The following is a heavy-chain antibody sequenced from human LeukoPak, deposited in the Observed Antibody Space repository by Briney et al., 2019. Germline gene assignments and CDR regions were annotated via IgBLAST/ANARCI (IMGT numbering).Heavy chain of an antibody. CDR2: IFYSGST. Sequence: SETLSLTCTVSSGSISTSNYYWGWVRQPPGKALEWIGNIFYSGSTYYNPSLKSRVTISVDTSKNQFSLKLSSVTAADTAVYYCARFLYYYYYMDVWGKGTTVTISS. CDR3: ARFLYYYYYMDV. V-gene: IGHV4-39*01. J-gene: IGHJ6*03. CDR1: SGSISTSNYY.